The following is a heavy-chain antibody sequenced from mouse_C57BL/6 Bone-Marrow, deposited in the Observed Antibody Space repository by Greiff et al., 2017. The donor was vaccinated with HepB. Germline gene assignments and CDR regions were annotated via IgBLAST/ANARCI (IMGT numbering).Heavy chain of an antibody. Sequence: VQGVESGAELARPGASVKLSCKASGYTFTSYGISWVKQRTGQGLEWIGEIYPRSGNTYYNEKFKGKATLTADKSSSTAYMELRSLTSEDSAVYFCASRGLYYPQWGFAYWGQGTLVTVSA. CDR3: ASRGLYYPQWGFAY. D-gene: IGHD1-1*01. V-gene: IGHV1-81*01. CDR1: GYTFTSYG. CDR2: IYPRSGNT. J-gene: IGHJ3*01.